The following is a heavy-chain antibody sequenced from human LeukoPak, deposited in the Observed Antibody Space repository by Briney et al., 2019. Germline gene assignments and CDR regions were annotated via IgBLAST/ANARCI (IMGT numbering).Heavy chain of an antibody. J-gene: IGHJ4*02. V-gene: IGHV3-53*01. D-gene: IGHD1-1*01. CDR3: ARGPAGYN. Sequence: QPGGSLRLSCAASGFTVSSNHMSWVRQAPGKGLEWASVIYSGGSTDYADSVKGRFTISRDNLKNTLYLQMNTLRAEDTAVYYCARGPAGYNWGQGTLVTVSS. CDR1: GFTVSSNH. CDR2: IYSGGST.